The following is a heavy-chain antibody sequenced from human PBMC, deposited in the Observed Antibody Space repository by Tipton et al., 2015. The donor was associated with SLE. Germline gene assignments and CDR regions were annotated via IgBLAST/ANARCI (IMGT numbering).Heavy chain of an antibody. CDR1: GYTFTSYD. CDR2: MNPNSGNT. V-gene: IGHV1-8*01. D-gene: IGHD6-13*01. CDR3: ARAAELGSSSWYYFDY. Sequence: QSGAEVKKPGASVKVSCKASGYTFTSYDINWVRQASGQGLEWMGWMNPNSGNTGYAQKFQGRVTMTRNTSISTAYMELSSLRSEDTAVYYCARAAELGSSSWYYFDYWGQGVLVIVSS. J-gene: IGHJ4*02.